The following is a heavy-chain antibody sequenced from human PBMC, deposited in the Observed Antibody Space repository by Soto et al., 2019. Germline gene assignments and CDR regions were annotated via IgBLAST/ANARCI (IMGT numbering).Heavy chain of an antibody. CDR1: GGTFTSYA. D-gene: IGHD4-4*01. CDR2: IIPIFGTA. J-gene: IGHJ4*02. CDR3: ARSYYSNYVSPFDY. V-gene: IGHV1-69*01. Sequence: QVQLVQSGAEVKKPESSVKVSCKASGGTFTSYAISWVGQAPGQRLEWMGGIIPIFGTANYAQKVYGRVTITADESTSTAYMGLSSLRSEDTAVYYCARSYYSNYVSPFDYWGQGTLVTVSS.